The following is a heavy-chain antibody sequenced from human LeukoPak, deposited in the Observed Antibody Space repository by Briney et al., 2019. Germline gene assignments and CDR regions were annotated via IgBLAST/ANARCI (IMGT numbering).Heavy chain of an antibody. D-gene: IGHD2-15*01. Sequence: GESLKVSCKASGYTFTSYGISWVRQAPGQGLEWMGWISAYNGNTNYAQNLQGRVTMTTDTSTSTAYMELRSLRSDDTAIYYCARAEYCSGGTCYPGWFDPWGQGTLVTVSS. CDR3: ARAEYCSGGTCYPGWFDP. CDR2: ISAYNGNT. CDR1: GYTFTSYG. J-gene: IGHJ5*02. V-gene: IGHV1-18*01.